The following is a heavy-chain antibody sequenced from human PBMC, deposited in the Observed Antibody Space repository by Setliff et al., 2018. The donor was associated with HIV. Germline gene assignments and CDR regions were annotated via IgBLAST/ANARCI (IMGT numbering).Heavy chain of an antibody. V-gene: IGHV4-59*01. CDR3: ARAFRPNDAFDT. CDR2: FSFSADN. Sequence: KTSETLSLTCTVSGVSISRYYWNWIRQPPGKGLEWIGYFSFSADNKYNPSLQSRVAISGDTSKNQFSLTLNSLTAADTALYYCARAFRPNDAFDTWGQGTMVTVSS. J-gene: IGHJ3*02. CDR1: GVSISRYY.